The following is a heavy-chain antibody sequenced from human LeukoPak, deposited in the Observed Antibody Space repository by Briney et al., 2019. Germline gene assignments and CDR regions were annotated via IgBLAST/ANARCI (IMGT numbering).Heavy chain of an antibody. Sequence: TSETLSLTCTVSGGSISSGGYYWSWIRQHPGKGLEWIGYIYYSGSTYYNPSLKSRVTISVDTSKNQFSLKPSSVTAADTAVYYCARACYYGSGSYYFDYWGQGTLVTVSS. CDR2: IYYSGST. J-gene: IGHJ4*02. CDR3: ARACYYGSGSYYFDY. D-gene: IGHD3-10*01. V-gene: IGHV4-31*03. CDR1: GGSISSGGYY.